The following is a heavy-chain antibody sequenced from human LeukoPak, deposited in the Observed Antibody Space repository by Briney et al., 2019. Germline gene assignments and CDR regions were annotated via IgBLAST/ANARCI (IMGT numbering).Heavy chain of an antibody. V-gene: IGHV3-11*01. D-gene: IGHD3-3*01. Sequence: LSLTCTVSGGSISSYYWSWIRQAPGKGLEWVSYISSSGSTIYYADSVKGRFTISRDNAKNSLYLQMNSLRAEDTAVYYCARDLRSITIFGVVMDYYGMDVWGQGTTVTVSS. CDR2: ISSSGSTI. CDR3: ARDLRSITIFGVVMDYYGMDV. CDR1: GGSISSYY. J-gene: IGHJ6*02.